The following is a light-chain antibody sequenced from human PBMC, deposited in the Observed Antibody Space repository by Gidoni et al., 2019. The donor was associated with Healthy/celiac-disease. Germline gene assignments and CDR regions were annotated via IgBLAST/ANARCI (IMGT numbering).Light chain of an antibody. CDR1: NIGSKN. V-gene: IGLV3-9*01. J-gene: IGLJ1*01. Sequence: SYELPQPLSVSVALGQTARITCGGNNIGSKNVHWYQQKPGQAPVLVIYRDSNRPSGIPERFSGSNSGNTATLTISRAQAGDEADYHCQVWDSSTASYVFGTGTKVTVL. CDR3: QVWDSSTASYV. CDR2: RDS.